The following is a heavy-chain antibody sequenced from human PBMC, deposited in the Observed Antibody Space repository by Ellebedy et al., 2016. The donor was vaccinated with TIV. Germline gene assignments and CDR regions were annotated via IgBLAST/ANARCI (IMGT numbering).Heavy chain of an antibody. J-gene: IGHJ4*02. CDR1: GGTFSSYA. Sequence: AASVKVSCKASGGTFSSYAINWVRQAPGQGLEWMGRIIPILGIANYAQKFQGRVTMTRDTSTSTVYMELSSLRSEDTAVYYCARDSYDSSGFDCWGQGTLVTVSS. CDR2: IIPILGIA. CDR3: ARDSYDSSGFDC. V-gene: IGHV1-69*04. D-gene: IGHD3-22*01.